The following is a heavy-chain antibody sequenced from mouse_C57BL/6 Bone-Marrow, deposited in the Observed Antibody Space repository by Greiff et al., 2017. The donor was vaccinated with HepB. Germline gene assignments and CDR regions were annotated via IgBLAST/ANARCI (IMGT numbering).Heavy chain of an antibody. J-gene: IGHJ2*01. CDR2: IYPGSGNT. CDR3: ARNYYGSPLGY. D-gene: IGHD1-1*01. Sequence: VKLMESGAELVRPGASVKLSCKASGYTFTDYYINWVKQRPGQGLEWIARIYPGSGNTYYNEKFKGKATLTAEKSSSTAYMQLSSLTSEDSAVYFCARNYYGSPLGYWGQGTTLTVSS. CDR1: GYTFTDYY. V-gene: IGHV1-76*01.